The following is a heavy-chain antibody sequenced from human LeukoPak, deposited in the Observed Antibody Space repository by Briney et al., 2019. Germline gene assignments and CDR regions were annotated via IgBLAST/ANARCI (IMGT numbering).Heavy chain of an antibody. CDR3: ARDGLDYYDSSGYYYDY. V-gene: IGHV3-66*01. D-gene: IGHD3-22*01. J-gene: IGHJ4*02. CDR1: GFTVSSNY. Sequence: GGSLRLSCAASGFTVSSNYMSWVRQAPGKGLEWVSVIYSGGSTYYADSVKGRLTISRDNSKNTLYLQMNSLRAEDTAVYYCARDGLDYYDSSGYYYDYWGQGTLLTVSS. CDR2: IYSGGST.